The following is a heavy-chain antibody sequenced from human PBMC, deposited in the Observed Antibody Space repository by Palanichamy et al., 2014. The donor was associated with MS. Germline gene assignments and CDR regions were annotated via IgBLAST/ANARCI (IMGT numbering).Heavy chain of an antibody. CDR1: GFSLSTSGVG. D-gene: IGHD3-9*01. CDR2: IYWDDGK. Sequence: QITLKESGPTLVKPTQTLTLTCTFSGFSLSTSGVGVGWIRQPPGKALEWLALIYWDDGKRYSPSLKSRLTITKDTSKNQVVLTMTNMDPVDTATYYCAHSLPRYFDWLSPGYFDYWGQGTLVTVSS. V-gene: IGHV2-5*02. J-gene: IGHJ4*02. CDR3: AHSLPRYFDWLSPGYFDY.